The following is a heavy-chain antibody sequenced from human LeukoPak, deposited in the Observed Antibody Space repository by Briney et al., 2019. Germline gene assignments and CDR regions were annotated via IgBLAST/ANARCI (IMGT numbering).Heavy chain of an antibody. CDR1: GFTFSSYS. D-gene: IGHD6-19*01. V-gene: IGHV3-21*01. CDR2: ISSSSSYI. CDR3: ARDMLAVAGMDY. Sequence: GGSLRLSCAASGFTFSSYSMNWVRQAPGKGLEWVSSISSSSSYIYYADSVKGRFTISRDNAKNSLYLQMNSPRAEDTAVYYCARDMLAVAGMDYWGQGTLVTVSS. J-gene: IGHJ4*02.